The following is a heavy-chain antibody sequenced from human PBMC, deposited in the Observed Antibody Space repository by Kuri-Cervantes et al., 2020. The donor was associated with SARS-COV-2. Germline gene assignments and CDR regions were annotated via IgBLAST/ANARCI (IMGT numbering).Heavy chain of an antibody. J-gene: IGHJ4*02. V-gene: IGHV3-48*01. CDR3: ARDEDYAFDY. D-gene: IGHD4-17*01. Sequence: GESLKISCATSGFTFSTYSMNWVRQAPGKGLEWVSYISGSSSRIYYADSVKGRFTISRDYAKNSVYLQMKSLGAEDTAVYYCARDEDYAFDYWGQGTWSPSPQ. CDR2: ISGSSSRI. CDR1: GFTFSTYS.